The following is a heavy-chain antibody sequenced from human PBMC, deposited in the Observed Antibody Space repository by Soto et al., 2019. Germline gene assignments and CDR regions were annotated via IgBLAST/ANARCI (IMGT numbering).Heavy chain of an antibody. V-gene: IGHV3-33*01. Sequence: GGSLRLSXAASGFTFSNYGMHWVRQAPGKGLEWVAIIWHDGNNKYYADSVRGRFIISRDNSKNRLYLQMNSLRAEDTAVYYCASDLVGASDSYGLDVWGQGTPVTVSS. CDR3: ASDLVGASDSYGLDV. CDR2: IWHDGNNK. CDR1: GFTFSNYG. D-gene: IGHD1-26*01. J-gene: IGHJ6*02.